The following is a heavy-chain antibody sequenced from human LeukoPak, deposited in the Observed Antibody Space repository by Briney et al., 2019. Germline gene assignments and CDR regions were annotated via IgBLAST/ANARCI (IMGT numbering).Heavy chain of an antibody. CDR1: GGSLRGYY. Sequence: SETLSLTCAVYGGSLRGYYWSWIRQPPGKGLEWIGEINNSGSTNYNPSLKSRVTISVDTSKIQFSMKLSSVTAANTAVYYCARTKSLYYYGSGSYYTPLDYWGQGTLVTVSS. CDR2: INNSGST. J-gene: IGHJ4*02. CDR3: ARTKSLYYYGSGSYYTPLDY. D-gene: IGHD3-10*01. V-gene: IGHV4-34*01.